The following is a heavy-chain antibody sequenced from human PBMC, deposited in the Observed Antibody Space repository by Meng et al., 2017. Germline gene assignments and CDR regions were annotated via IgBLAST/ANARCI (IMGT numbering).Heavy chain of an antibody. CDR2: ISGGGGST. J-gene: IGHJ6*02. D-gene: IGHD4-17*01. CDR3: AKEPTVTTFYYYYGMDV. CDR1: GFTFSSYA. V-gene: IGHV3-23*01. Sequence: GESLKISCAASGFTFSSYAMSWVRQAPGKGLEWVSAISGGGGSTYYADSVKGRFTISRDNSKNTLYLQMNSLRAEDTAVYYCAKEPTVTTFYYYYGMDVWGQGTTVTVSS.